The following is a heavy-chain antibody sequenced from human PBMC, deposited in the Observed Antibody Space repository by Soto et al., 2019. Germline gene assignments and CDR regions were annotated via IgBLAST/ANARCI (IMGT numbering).Heavy chain of an antibody. CDR1: GGSISSSSYY. CDR3: ARRYSSIAARFDY. Sequence: SETLSLTCTVSGGSISSSSYYWGWIRQPPGKGLEWIGSIYYSGSTYYNTSLKSRVTISVDTSKNQFSLKLSSVTAADTAVYYCARRYSSIAARFDYWGQGTLVTVSS. V-gene: IGHV4-39*01. D-gene: IGHD6-6*01. J-gene: IGHJ4*02. CDR2: IYYSGST.